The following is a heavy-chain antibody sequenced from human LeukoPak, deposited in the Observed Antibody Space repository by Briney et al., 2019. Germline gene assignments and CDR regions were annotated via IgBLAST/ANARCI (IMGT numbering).Heavy chain of an antibody. Sequence: PSETLSLTCAVYGGSFSGYYWSWIRQPPGKGLEWIEEINHSGSTNYNPSLKSRVTISVDTSKNQFSLKLSSVTAADTAVYYCARAYSSGWYYFDYWGQGTLVTVSS. V-gene: IGHV4-34*01. CDR1: GGSFSGYY. J-gene: IGHJ4*02. CDR3: ARAYSSGWYYFDY. D-gene: IGHD6-19*01. CDR2: INHSGST.